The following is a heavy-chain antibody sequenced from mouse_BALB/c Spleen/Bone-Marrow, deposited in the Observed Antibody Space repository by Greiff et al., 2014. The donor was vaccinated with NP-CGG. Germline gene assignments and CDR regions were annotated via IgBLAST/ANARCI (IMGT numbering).Heavy chain of an antibody. D-gene: IGHD2-4*01. CDR3: ARRDDYDDYYLAY. CDR2: IYPGSDST. J-gene: IGHJ2*01. Sequence: VQLQQSGAELVKPGTSVKMSCKASGYTFTSYWMHRVKQRPGQGLEWIGDIYPGSDSTNYNEKFKSKATLTVDTSSSTAYMQLSSLTSEDSAVYYCARRDDYDDYYLAYWGQGTTLTVSS. CDR1: GYTFTSYW. V-gene: IGHV1-55*01.